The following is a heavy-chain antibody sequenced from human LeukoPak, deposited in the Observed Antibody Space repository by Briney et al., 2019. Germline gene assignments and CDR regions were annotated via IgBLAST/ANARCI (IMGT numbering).Heavy chain of an antibody. CDR2: ISAYNGNT. V-gene: IGHV1-18*01. CDR3: ARDQVGSHGYLLTWYFDY. CDR1: GYTFTSYG. J-gene: IGHJ4*02. Sequence: ASVKVSCKASGYTFTSYGISWVRQAPGQGLEWMGWISAYNGNTNYAQKLQGRVTMTTDTSTSTAYMELRSLRSDDTAVYYCARDQVGSHGYLLTWYFDYWGQGTLVTVSS. D-gene: IGHD5-24*01.